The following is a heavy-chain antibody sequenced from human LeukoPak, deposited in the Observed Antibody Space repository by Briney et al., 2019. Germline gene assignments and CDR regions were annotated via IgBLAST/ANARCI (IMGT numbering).Heavy chain of an antibody. CDR2: ISGSGGST. J-gene: IGHJ4*02. D-gene: IGHD3-22*01. Sequence: GGSLRLSRAASGFTFSSYAMSWVRQAPGKGLEWVSAISGSGGSTYYADSVKGRFTISRDNSKNTLYLQMNSLRAEDTAVYYCAKYYYDSSSYYPFDYWGQGTLVTVSS. CDR3: AKYYYDSSSYYPFDY. V-gene: IGHV3-23*01. CDR1: GFTFSSYA.